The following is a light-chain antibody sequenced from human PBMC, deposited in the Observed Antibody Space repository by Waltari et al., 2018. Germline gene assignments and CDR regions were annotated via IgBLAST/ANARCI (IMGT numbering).Light chain of an antibody. Sequence: QSALTQPASVSGSVGQSISISCTGSNNDIGAHNLVSWYQHYPGKPPKLVIYEVSNRPSGVSNRFSASKSGTTASLTISGLQAEDEAEYFCSSYATRYMVLFGGGTRVTVL. V-gene: IGLV2-14*01. CDR2: EVS. CDR3: SSYATRYMVL. J-gene: IGLJ2*01. CDR1: NNDIGAHNL.